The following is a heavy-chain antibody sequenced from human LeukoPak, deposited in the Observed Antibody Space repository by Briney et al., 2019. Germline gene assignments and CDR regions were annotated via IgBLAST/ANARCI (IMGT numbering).Heavy chain of an antibody. D-gene: IGHD3-22*01. CDR3: TTTMSGEPYY. J-gene: IGHJ4*02. CDR2: IKSDGGST. V-gene: IGHV3-74*01. Sequence: GGSLRLSCAASGFTFSSHWMHWVRQAPGKGLVWVSRIKSDGGSTSYADSVKGRFTISRDNATNTLYLQMNSLRAEDTAVYYCTTTMSGEPYYWGQGTLATVPS. CDR1: GFTFSSHW.